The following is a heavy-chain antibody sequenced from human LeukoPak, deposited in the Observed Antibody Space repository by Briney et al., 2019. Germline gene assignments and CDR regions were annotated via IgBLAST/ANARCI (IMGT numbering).Heavy chain of an antibody. D-gene: IGHD3-10*01. Sequence: GGSLRLSCAASGSTFSIYAMSWVRQAPGKGLEWVSAISGTGGSTYYADSVKGRFTISRDNSKNTLYLQMNSLRAEDTAVYYCAWITMVRGVITAFDYWGQGTLVTVSS. CDR1: GSTFSIYA. V-gene: IGHV3-23*01. CDR3: AWITMVRGVITAFDY. J-gene: IGHJ4*02. CDR2: ISGTGGST.